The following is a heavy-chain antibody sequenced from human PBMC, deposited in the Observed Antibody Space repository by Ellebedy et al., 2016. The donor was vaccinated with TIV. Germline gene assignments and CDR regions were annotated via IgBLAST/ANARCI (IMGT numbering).Heavy chain of an antibody. CDR2: ISWNSGSI. CDR1: GFTFDDYA. Sequence: SLKISXAASGFTFDDYAMHWVRQAPGKGLEWVSGISWNSGSIGYADSVKGRFTISRDNAKNSLYLQMNSLRAEDTALYYCAKEGGYSYGTNAFDIWGQGTMVTVSS. J-gene: IGHJ3*02. V-gene: IGHV3-9*01. CDR3: AKEGGYSYGTNAFDI. D-gene: IGHD5-18*01.